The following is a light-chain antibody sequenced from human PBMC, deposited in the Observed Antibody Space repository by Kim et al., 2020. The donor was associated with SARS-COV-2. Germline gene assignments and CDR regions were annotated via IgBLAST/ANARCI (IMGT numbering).Light chain of an antibody. Sequence: PGESATLSGRASHNVDISLAWYQRTPGLAPRLLIYDAAIGAAGIPERFRASGSGTDFTLTIGSLAPEDLAVYYCQQRGNWPPALTFGGGTKVDIK. J-gene: IGKJ4*01. CDR3: QQRGNWPPALT. V-gene: IGKV3-11*01. CDR2: DAA. CDR1: HNVDIS.